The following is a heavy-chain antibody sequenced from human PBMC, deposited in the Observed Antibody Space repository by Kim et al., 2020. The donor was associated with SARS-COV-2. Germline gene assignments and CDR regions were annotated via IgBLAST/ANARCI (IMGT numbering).Heavy chain of an antibody. J-gene: IGHJ3*02. D-gene: IGHD5-12*01. Sequence: SETLSLTCAVSGGSISSSNWWSWVRQPPGKGLEWIGEIYHSGSTNYNPSLKSRVTISVDKSKNQFSLKLSSVTAADTAVYYCARDRVDIVATSRGWAFDIWGQGTMVTVSS. V-gene: IGHV4-4*02. CDR1: GGSISSSNW. CDR3: ARDRVDIVATSRGWAFDI. CDR2: IYHSGST.